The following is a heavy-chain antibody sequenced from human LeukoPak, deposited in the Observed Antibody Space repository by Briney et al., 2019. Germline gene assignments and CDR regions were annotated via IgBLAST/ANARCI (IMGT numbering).Heavy chain of an antibody. CDR2: IIPIFGTA. CDR1: GGTFSSYA. Sequence: VKVSCKASGGTFSSYAISWVRQAPGQGLEWMGRIIPIFGTANYAQKFQGRVTITTDESTSTAYMELSSLRSEDPAVYYCARSYYYDSSGYWRFDYWGQGTLVTVSS. CDR3: ARSYYYDSSGYWRFDY. J-gene: IGHJ4*02. V-gene: IGHV1-69*05. D-gene: IGHD3-22*01.